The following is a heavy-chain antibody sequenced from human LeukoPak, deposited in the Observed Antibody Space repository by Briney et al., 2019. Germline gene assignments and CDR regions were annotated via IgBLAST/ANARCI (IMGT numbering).Heavy chain of an antibody. V-gene: IGHV4-34*01. CDR3: ASSLVLRYYYGMDV. CDR2: INHSGST. CDR1: GGSFSGYY. D-gene: IGHD2-8*02. Sequence: PSETLSLTCAVYGGSFSGYYWSWIRQPPGKGLEWTGEINHSGSTNYNPSLKSRVTISVDTSKNQFSLKLSSVTAADTAVYYCASSLVLRYYYGMDVWGQGTTATVSS. J-gene: IGHJ6*02.